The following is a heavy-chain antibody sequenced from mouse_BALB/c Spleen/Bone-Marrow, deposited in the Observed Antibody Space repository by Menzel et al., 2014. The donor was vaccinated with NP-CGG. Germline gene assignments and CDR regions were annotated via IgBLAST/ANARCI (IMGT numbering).Heavy chain of an antibody. V-gene: IGHV1S132*01. Sequence: QVHVKQSGAELVKPGASVKLSCKPSGYTFTSYWIQWVKQRPGQGLGWIGEIFPGTVTPYYNEKFKGKATLTIDTSSSTASMQLSSLTSEDSAVYFCARRGYGYLDYWGQGTTLTVSS. J-gene: IGHJ2*01. D-gene: IGHD2-10*02. CDR2: IFPGTVTP. CDR3: ARRGYGYLDY. CDR1: GYTFTSYW.